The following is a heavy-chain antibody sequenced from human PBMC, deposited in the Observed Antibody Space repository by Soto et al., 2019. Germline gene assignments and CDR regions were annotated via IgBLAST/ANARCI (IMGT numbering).Heavy chain of an antibody. J-gene: IGHJ6*02. CDR1: GFTLSSYA. CDR2: ISGSGGST. CDR3: AKELDYYYYGMGV. Sequence: GGSLRVSCAASGFTLSSYAMGGVRQAPGKGLEWVSAISGSGGSTYYADSVKGRFTISRDNSKNTLYLQMNSLRAEDTAVYYCAKELDYYYYGMGVWGQGTTVTVYS. D-gene: IGHD6-13*01. V-gene: IGHV3-23*01.